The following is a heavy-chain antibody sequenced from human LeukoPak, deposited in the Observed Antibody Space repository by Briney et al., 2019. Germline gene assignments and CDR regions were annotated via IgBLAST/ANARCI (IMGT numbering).Heavy chain of an antibody. D-gene: IGHD6-13*01. Sequence: GGSLRLSCAASGFTVSSNYMSWVRQAPGKGLEWVSVIYSGGTTNYADSVKGRLTISRDNSKNTLFLQMNSLRAEDTAVYYCARGGYSSSWYHFDYWGQGTLVTVSS. J-gene: IGHJ4*02. V-gene: IGHV3-53*01. CDR3: ARGGYSSSWYHFDY. CDR2: IYSGGTT. CDR1: GFTVSSNY.